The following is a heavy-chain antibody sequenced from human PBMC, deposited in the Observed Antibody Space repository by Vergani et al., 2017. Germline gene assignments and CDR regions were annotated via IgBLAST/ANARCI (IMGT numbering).Heavy chain of an antibody. V-gene: IGHV4-61*02. CDR1: GGSISSGSYY. CDR3: ARDLSLLWFGELLSWFGP. Sequence: QVQLQESGPGLVKPSQTLSLTCTVSGGSISSGSYYWSWIRQPAGKGLEWIGRIYTSGSTNYNPSLKSRVTISVDTSKNQFSLKLSSVTAADTAVYYCARDLSLLWFGELLSWFGPWGQGTLVTVSS. CDR2: IYTSGST. D-gene: IGHD3-10*01. J-gene: IGHJ5*02.